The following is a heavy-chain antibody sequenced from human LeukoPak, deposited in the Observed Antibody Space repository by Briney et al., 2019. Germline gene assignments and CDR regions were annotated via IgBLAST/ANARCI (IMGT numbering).Heavy chain of an antibody. V-gene: IGHV3-23*01. D-gene: IGHD2-2*03. CDR2: ISSGGST. CDR1: GFTFNNYA. CDR3: LGGTGWIFDY. Sequence: PGGSLRLSCAAAGFTFNNYAMSWVRQAPGKGLKWVSGISSGGSTYYADSVKGRFTISRDNSKNTLYLQMNSLRAEDTAVYYCLGGTGWIFDYWGQGTLVTVSS. J-gene: IGHJ4*02.